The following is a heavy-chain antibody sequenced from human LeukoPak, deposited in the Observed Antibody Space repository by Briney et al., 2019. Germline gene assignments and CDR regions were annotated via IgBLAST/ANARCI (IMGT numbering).Heavy chain of an antibody. Sequence: SETLSLTWAVYGGSFSGDYWSWIRHPPGKGLEWNGEINHSGSTNYNPSLKSRVTISVDTSKNQFSLKLSSVTAADTAVYYCATRTRLFDYWGQGTLVTVSS. CDR1: GGSFSGDY. J-gene: IGHJ4*02. CDR3: ATRTRLFDY. V-gene: IGHV4-34*01. CDR2: INHSGST.